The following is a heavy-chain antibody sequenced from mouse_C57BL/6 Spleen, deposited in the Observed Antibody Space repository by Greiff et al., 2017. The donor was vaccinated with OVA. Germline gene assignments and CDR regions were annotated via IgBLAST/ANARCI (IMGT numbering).Heavy chain of an antibody. CDR3: AREGAYGSSLDY. D-gene: IGHD1-1*01. V-gene: IGHV1-18*01. Sequence: VQLKQSGPELVKPGASVKIPCKASGYTFTDYNMDWVKQSHGKSLEWIGDINPNNGGTIYNQKFKGKATLTVDKSSSTAYMELRSLTSGDTVVYYCAREGAYGSSLDYWGQGTTLTVSS. J-gene: IGHJ2*01. CDR1: GYTFTDYN. CDR2: INPNNGGT.